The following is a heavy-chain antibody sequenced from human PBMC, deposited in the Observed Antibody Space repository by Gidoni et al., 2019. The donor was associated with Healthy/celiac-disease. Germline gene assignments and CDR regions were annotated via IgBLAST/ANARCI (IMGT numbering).Heavy chain of an antibody. Sequence: SYGMHWVRQAPGKGLEWVAFIRYDGSNKYYADSVKGRFTISRDNSKNTLYLQMNSLRAEDTAVYYCAIAYYDFWSGYSREGIDYWGQGTLVTVSS. D-gene: IGHD3-3*01. J-gene: IGHJ4*02. CDR2: IRYDGSNK. CDR1: SYG. CDR3: AIAYYDFWSGYSREGIDY. V-gene: IGHV3-30*02.